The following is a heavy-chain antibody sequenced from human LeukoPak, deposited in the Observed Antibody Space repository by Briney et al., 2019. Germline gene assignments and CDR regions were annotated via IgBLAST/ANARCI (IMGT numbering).Heavy chain of an antibody. CDR2: IYYTGST. CDR1: GGSFSNHY. CDR3: ARVSTTFMDV. V-gene: IGHV4-59*11. D-gene: IGHD2/OR15-2a*01. J-gene: IGHJ6*02. Sequence: SETLSLTCTVSGGSFSNHYWSWIRQPPGKGLEWIGYIYYTGSTNYNPSLKSRVTISADTSKNQFSLKLSSVTAADTAVYYCARVSTTFMDVWGQGTTVTVSS.